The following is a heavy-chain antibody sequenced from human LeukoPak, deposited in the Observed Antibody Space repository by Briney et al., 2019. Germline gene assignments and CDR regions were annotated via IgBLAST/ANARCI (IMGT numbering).Heavy chain of an antibody. Sequence: GGSLRLSCAASGFTFSSYSMNWVRQAPGKGLEWVSSISSSSSYIYYADSVKGRFTISRDNAKNSLYLQMNSLRAEDTAVYYCARDIVVVPAATVPTWGMDVWGQGTTVTVFS. D-gene: IGHD2-2*01. CDR2: ISSSSSYI. V-gene: IGHV3-21*01. CDR1: GFTFSSYS. CDR3: ARDIVVVPAATVPTWGMDV. J-gene: IGHJ6*02.